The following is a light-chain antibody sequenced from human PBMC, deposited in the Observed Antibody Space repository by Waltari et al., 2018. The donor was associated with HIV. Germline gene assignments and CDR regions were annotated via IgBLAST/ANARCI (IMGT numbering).Light chain of an antibody. CDR1: HASSWS. V-gene: IGKV1-39*01. J-gene: IGKJ1*01. Sequence: DIQMTQSPLSLSASVGVRVTITCRASHASSWSLNWYQQSRGKAPKLLIYGASSLQNGVPSRFSGSGSGTDFTLTIDSLQPEDFSTYFCQQSYSRFTWTFGQGTKVEIK. CDR2: GAS. CDR3: QQSYSRFTWT.